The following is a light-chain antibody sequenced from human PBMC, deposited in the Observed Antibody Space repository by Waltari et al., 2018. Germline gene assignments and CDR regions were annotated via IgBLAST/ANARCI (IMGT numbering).Light chain of an antibody. V-gene: IGKV1-39*01. CDR2: AAS. J-gene: IGKJ2*01. CDR3: QQSYTTPRT. Sequence: DIQMTQSPSSLSASVGDSVTITCRASQNISTYLNWYQQKPGKAPNVLIYAASSLQSGVPLRFRGSGSGTHFTLTINSRQPEDFATYYCQQSYTTPRTFGQGTNLQIK. CDR1: QNISTY.